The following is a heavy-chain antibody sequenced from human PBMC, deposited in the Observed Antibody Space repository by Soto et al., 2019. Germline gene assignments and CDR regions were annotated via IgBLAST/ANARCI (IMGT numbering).Heavy chain of an antibody. CDR1: GFTFSSYA. CDR2: ISYDGSNK. Sequence: SLRLSCAASGFTFSSYAMHWVRQAPGKGLEWVAVISYDGSNKYYADSVKGRFTISRDNSKNTLYLQMNSLRAEDTAVYYCARPWRYCSSTSCYRAPFDYWGQGTLVTVSS. J-gene: IGHJ4*02. V-gene: IGHV3-30-3*01. D-gene: IGHD2-2*02. CDR3: ARPWRYCSSTSCYRAPFDY.